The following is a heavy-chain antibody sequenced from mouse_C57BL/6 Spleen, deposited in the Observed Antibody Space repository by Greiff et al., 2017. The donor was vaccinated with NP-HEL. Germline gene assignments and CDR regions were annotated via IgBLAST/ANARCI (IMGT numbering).Heavy chain of an antibody. CDR3: ATNWDDYWYFDV. J-gene: IGHJ1*03. Sequence: EVKLEESGGGLVKPGGSLKLSCAASGFTFSDYGMHWVRQAPEKGLEWVAYISSGSSTIYYADTVKGRFTISRDNAKNTLFLQMTSLRSEDTAMYYCATNWDDYWYFDVWGTGTTVTVSS. V-gene: IGHV5-17*01. CDR2: ISSGSSTI. D-gene: IGHD4-1*02. CDR1: GFTFSDYG.